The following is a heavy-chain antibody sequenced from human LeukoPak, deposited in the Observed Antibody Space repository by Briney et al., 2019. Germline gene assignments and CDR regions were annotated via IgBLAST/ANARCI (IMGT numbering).Heavy chain of an antibody. Sequence: PSETLSLICPVSGGSISSYYWSWIRQPPGKGPEWIGYIYYSGSTNYNPSLKSRVTISVDTSKNQFSLKLSSVTAADTAVYYCARLPLDDSSGYDAFDIWGQGTMVTVSS. CDR3: ARLPLDDSSGYDAFDI. CDR1: GGSISSYY. CDR2: IYYSGST. V-gene: IGHV4-59*08. D-gene: IGHD3-22*01. J-gene: IGHJ3*02.